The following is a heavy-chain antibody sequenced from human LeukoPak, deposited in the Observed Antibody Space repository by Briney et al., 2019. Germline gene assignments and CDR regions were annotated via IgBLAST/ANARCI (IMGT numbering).Heavy chain of an antibody. CDR3: ARDIVGATKMTDYYYYMDV. CDR2: IIPIFGTA. V-gene: IGHV1-69*01. J-gene: IGHJ6*03. D-gene: IGHD1-26*01. Sequence: GSSVKVSCKASGGTFSSYAISWVRQAPGQGLEWMGGIIPIFGTANYAQKFQGRVTITADESTSTAYMELSSLRSEDTAVYYCARDIVGATKMTDYYYYMDVWGKGATVTVSS. CDR1: GGTFSSYA.